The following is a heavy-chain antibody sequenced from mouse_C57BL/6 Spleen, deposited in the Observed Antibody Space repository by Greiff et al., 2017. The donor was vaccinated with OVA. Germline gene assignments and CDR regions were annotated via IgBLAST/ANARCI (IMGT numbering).Heavy chain of an antibody. J-gene: IGHJ3*01. CDR3: ARRETILSYDYDDGPWFAY. CDR1: GFTFSSYG. D-gene: IGHD2-4*01. V-gene: IGHV5-6*02. CDR2: ISSGGSYT. Sequence: EVKLVESGGDLVKPGGSLKLSCAASGFTFSSYGMSWVRQTPDKRLEWVATISSGGSYTYYPDSVKGRFTISRDNAKNTLYLQMSRRKSEDAAMYYCARRETILSYDYDDGPWFAYWGQGTLVTVSA.